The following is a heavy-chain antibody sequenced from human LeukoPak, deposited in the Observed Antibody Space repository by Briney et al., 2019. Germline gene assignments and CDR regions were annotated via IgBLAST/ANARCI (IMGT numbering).Heavy chain of an antibody. V-gene: IGHV3-23*01. Sequence: GGSLRLSCAASGFTFSSYAMSWVRQAPGKGLEWVSAISGSGGSTYYADSVKGRFTISRDNSKNTLYLQMNSLRAEDTAVYYCTNRGVGYYYMDVWGKGTTVTVSS. J-gene: IGHJ6*03. CDR2: ISGSGGST. CDR1: GFTFSSYA. CDR3: TNRGVGYYYMDV. D-gene: IGHD2-15*01.